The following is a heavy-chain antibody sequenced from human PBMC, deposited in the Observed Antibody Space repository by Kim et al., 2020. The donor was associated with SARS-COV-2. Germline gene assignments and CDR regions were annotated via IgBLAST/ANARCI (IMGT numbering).Heavy chain of an antibody. J-gene: IGHJ4*02. CDR2: ITSSGATI. V-gene: IGHV3-48*03. CDR1: GVTLSNYE. D-gene: IGHD3-10*01. CDR3: TGLLGTLTHYYFDY. Sequence: GGSLRLSCAASGVTLSNYEMKWVRQAPGKGLEWVAYITSSGATIYYADSVKGRFTVSRDNAKNSLFLQMNNLRPEDTTLYYCTGLLGTLTHYYFDYWGQG.